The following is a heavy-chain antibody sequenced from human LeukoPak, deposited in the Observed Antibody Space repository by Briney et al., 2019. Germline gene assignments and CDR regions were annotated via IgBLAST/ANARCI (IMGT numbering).Heavy chain of an antibody. CDR3: ARAYSSSSYFDY. CDR2: IYLSGST. CDR1: GYSISSGYY. D-gene: IGHD6-13*01. V-gene: IGHV4-38-2*02. J-gene: IGHJ4*02. Sequence: SETLSLTCTVSGYSISSGYYWGWIRQPPGKGLEWIGSIYLSGSTYYNPSLKSRVTISVDTSKNQFSLKLSSVTAADTAVYYCARAYSSSSYFDYWGQGTLVTVSS.